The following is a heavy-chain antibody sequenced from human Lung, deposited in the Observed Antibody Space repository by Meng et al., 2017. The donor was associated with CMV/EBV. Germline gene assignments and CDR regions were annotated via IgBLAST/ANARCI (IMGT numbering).Heavy chain of an antibody. CDR1: GFTFSSYA. J-gene: IGHJ6*02. Sequence: GGSLRLXCAASGFTFSSYAMHWVRQAPGKGLEWVAVISYDGSNKYTADSVQGRLTISRDNSKNNLYLQMNSLTVEDTAVYYCVRDQGGESMIAVLIERFGMDVWGQGTTVPVSS. V-gene: IGHV3-30*04. D-gene: IGHD3-22*01. CDR2: ISYDGSNK. CDR3: VRDQGGESMIAVLIERFGMDV.